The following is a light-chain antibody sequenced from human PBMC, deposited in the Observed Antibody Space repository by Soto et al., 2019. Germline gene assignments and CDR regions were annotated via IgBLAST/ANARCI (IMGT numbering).Light chain of an antibody. Sequence: QSVLTQPASVSGSPGQSITISFVGTSSDVGGVNYVSWYPQHTGKASKIMIYAVSDRPSGVSNRFSGSKDGKTATLTISGLQAEDEAEYYCCSYTIRCSYVFGNGTKVTVL. CDR1: SSDVGGVNY. J-gene: IGLJ1*01. CDR3: CSYTIRCSYV. CDR2: AVS. V-gene: IGLV2-14*01.